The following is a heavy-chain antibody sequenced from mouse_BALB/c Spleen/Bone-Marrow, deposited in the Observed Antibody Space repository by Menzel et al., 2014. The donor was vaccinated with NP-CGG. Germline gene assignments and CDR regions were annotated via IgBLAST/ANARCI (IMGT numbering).Heavy chain of an antibody. CDR1: GFNIKDTY. Sequence: EVKLQESGAELVKPGASVKLSCTASGFNIKDTYMHWVKQRPEQGLEGIGRIDPANGNTEYDPKFQGKATITADTSSNTAYLQLSSLSSEDTAVYYCAFYMYDGPGCAYWGQGTLVTVSA. CDR2: IDPANGNT. V-gene: IGHV14-3*02. D-gene: IGHD2-14*01. CDR3: AFYMYDGPGCAY. J-gene: IGHJ3*01.